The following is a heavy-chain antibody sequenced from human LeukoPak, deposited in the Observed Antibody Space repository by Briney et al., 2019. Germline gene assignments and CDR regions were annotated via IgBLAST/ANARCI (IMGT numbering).Heavy chain of an antibody. J-gene: IGHJ6*03. V-gene: IGHV1-2*02. CDR3: ARDSHSSSWYYYYYYMDV. CDR1: GYTFTGYY. Sequence: ASVKVSCKASGYTFTGYYMHWVRQAPGQGLEWMGWINPNSGGTNYAQKLQGRVTMTTDTSTSTAYMELRSLRSDDTAVYYCARDSHSSSWYYYYYYMDVWGKGTTVTISS. D-gene: IGHD6-13*01. CDR2: INPNSGGT.